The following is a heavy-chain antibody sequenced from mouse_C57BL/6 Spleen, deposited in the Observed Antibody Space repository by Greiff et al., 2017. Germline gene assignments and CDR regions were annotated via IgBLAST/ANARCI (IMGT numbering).Heavy chain of an antibody. CDR2: IDPSDSET. V-gene: IGHV1-52*01. Sequence: VQLQQPGAELVRPGSSVKLSCKASGYTFTSYWMHWVKQRPIQGLEWIGNIDPSDSETHYNQKFKDKATLTVDKSSSTAYMQLSSLTSEDSAVYYCASGIYYDYDYWGQGTTLTVSS. CDR1: GYTFTSYW. J-gene: IGHJ2*01. CDR3: ASGIYYDYDY. D-gene: IGHD2-4*01.